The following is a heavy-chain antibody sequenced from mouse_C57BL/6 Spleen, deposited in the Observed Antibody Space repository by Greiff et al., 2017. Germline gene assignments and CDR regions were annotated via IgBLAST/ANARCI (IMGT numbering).Heavy chain of an antibody. V-gene: IGHV1-64*01. J-gene: IGHJ4*01. Sequence: QVQLQQSGAELVKPGASVKLSCKASGYTFTSYWMHWVKQRPGQGLEWIGMIHPNSGSTNYNEKFKSKATLTVDKSSSTAYMQLSSLTSEDSAVYYCARYDYGSPHYYAMDYWGQGTSVTVSS. CDR2: IHPNSGST. CDR3: ARYDYGSPHYYAMDY. D-gene: IGHD1-1*01. CDR1: GYTFTSYW.